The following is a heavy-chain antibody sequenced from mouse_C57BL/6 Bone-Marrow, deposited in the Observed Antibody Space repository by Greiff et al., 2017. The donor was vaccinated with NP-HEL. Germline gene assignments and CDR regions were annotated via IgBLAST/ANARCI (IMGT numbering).Heavy chain of an antibody. Sequence: QVQLQQSGAELARPGASVKMSCKASGYTFTSYTMHWVKQRSGQGLEWIGYINPSSGYTKYNQKFKDKATLTADKSSSTAYMQLSSLTSEDSAVYYCARTGTWYFDVWGTGTTVTVSS. CDR2: INPSSGYT. CDR1: GYTFTSYT. V-gene: IGHV1-4*01. D-gene: IGHD3-3*01. CDR3: ARTGTWYFDV. J-gene: IGHJ1*03.